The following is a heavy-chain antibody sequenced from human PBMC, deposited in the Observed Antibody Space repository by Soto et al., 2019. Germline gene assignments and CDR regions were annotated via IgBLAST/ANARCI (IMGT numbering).Heavy chain of an antibody. CDR2: IYHSGST. J-gene: IGHJ6*02. D-gene: IGHD2-2*01. Sequence: SETLSLTCAVSGGSISSSNWWSWVRQPPGKGLEWIGEIYHSGSTNYNPSLKSRVTISIDKSKNQLSLKLSSVTAADTAVYSCARRPQIVGVVAAMYYYGMDVWGQGTTVTVSS. CDR1: GGSISSSNW. CDR3: ARRPQIVGVVAAMYYYGMDV. V-gene: IGHV4-4*02.